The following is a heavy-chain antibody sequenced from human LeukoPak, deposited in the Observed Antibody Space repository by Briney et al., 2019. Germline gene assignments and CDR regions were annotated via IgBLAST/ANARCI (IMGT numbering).Heavy chain of an antibody. CDR1: GGSISSYY. V-gene: IGHV4-4*07. CDR2: IYTSGST. J-gene: IGHJ4*02. D-gene: IGHD1-14*01. CDR3: ARAREPLIYTYYFDY. Sequence: PSETLSLTCTVSGGSISSYYWSWIRQPAGKGLEWIGRIYTSGSTNYNPSLKSRVTISVDTSRNQFSLKLSSVTAADTAVYYCARAREPLIYTYYFDYWGQGTLVTVSS.